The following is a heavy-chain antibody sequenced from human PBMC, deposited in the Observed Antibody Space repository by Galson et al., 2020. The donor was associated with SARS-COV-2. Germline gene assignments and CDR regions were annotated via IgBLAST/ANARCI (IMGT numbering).Heavy chain of an antibody. D-gene: IGHD3-3*01. J-gene: IGHJ2*01. CDR3: TKEITSFGVDWYIDR. CDR2: ISASGGNT. V-gene: IGHV3-23*01. CDR1: GFTFSSFS. Sequence: GGSLRLSCEASGFTFSSFSMSWVRQAPGKGLEWVSGISASGGNTFYTDSVKGRFTISRDNSKKTVHLQMNSLRAEDTAVYYCTKEITSFGVDWYIDRWGRGTLVTVSS.